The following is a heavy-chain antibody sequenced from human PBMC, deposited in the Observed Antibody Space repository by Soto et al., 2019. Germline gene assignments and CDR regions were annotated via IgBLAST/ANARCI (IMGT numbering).Heavy chain of an antibody. CDR3: TNYYDSSGYYNPPYYYGMDV. CDR1: GVHFSSYG. J-gene: IGHJ6*02. D-gene: IGHD3-22*01. V-gene: IGHV3-30*18. Sequence: GGSLSLSCAASGVHFSSYGIHWVRQPPGKGLEWVAVISNDGGNKFYADSVKGRFTISRDNSKNTVYLQMNSLRAEDTAVYYCTNYYDSSGYYNPPYYYGMDVWGQGTTVTVSS. CDR2: ISNDGGNK.